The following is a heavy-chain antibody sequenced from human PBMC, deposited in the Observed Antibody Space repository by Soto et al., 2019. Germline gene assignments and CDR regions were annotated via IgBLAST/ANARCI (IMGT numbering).Heavy chain of an antibody. CDR3: VDYWSGYYGL. CDR1: GFTFSSYS. J-gene: IGHJ4*02. V-gene: IGHV3-48*01. Sequence: GSLRLSCAASGFTFSSYSMNWVRQAPGKGLEWVSYISSSSTIYYADSVKGRFTISRDNAKNSLYLQMNSLRAEDTAVYYCVDYWSGYYGLWGQGTLVTVSS. CDR2: ISSSSTI. D-gene: IGHD3-3*01.